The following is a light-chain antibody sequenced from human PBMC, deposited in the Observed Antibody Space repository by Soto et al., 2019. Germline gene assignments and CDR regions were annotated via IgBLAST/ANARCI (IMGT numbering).Light chain of an antibody. CDR2: DAS. CDR3: QQRSNWPPDT. J-gene: IGKJ2*01. Sequence: EIVLTQSPATLSLSPGERATLSCRASQSVSSYLAWYQQKPGQAPRLLIYDASNRATGIPARFSGSGSETDFTLTISSLEPDDFAFYYCQQRSNWPPDTFGQRTKLEIK. CDR1: QSVSSY. V-gene: IGKV3-11*01.